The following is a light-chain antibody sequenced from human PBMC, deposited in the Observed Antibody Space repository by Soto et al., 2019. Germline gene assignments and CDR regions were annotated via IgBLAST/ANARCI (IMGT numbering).Light chain of an antibody. CDR3: QQYEDSPVT. J-gene: IGKJ1*01. Sequence: EIVMTQSPGTLSLSPGERATLSCRASQSVSSYLAWYQQKPGQAPRLLISDASDRATGIPDRFSGSGSGTDFTLTTSRLAPEDFAVYYCQQYEDSPVTFGQGTKVEIK. CDR2: DAS. V-gene: IGKV3-20*01. CDR1: QSVSSY.